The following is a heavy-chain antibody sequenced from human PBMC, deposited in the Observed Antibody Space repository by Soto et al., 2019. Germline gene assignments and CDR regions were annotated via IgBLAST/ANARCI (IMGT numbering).Heavy chain of an antibody. CDR2: INAGNGNT. V-gene: IGHV1-3*01. CDR1: GYTFTSYA. Sequence: ASVKVSCKASGYTFTSYAMHWVRQAPGQRLEWLGWINAGNGNTKYSQKFQGRVTITRDTSASTAYMELSSLRSEDTAVYYCARNPPGYDRAFDIWGQGTMVTVSS. J-gene: IGHJ3*02. D-gene: IGHD5-12*01. CDR3: ARNPPGYDRAFDI.